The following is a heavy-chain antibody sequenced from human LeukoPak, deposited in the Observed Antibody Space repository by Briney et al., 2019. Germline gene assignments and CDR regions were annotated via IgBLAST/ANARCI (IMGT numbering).Heavy chain of an antibody. CDR1: GFSVRDFW. J-gene: IGHJ4*02. V-gene: IGHV3-7*01. CDR3: VRGGWELDY. Sequence: GGSLRLSCAASGFSVRDFWMAWVRQPPGKGLEWVAHIKEDRTADYYVDPVKGRFSISKDDGKNSLHLQMNSLRVEDTAVYYCVRGGWELDYWGQGTLVTVSS. D-gene: IGHD1-1*01. CDR2: IKEDRTAD.